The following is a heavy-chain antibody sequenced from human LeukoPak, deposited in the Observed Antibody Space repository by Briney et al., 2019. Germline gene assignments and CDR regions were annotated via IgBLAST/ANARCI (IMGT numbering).Heavy chain of an antibody. CDR3: ARTRGSYSNDAFDI. V-gene: IGHV3-48*01. Sequence: GGSLRLSCAASGFTFSSYSMNWVRQAPGKGLEWVSYISSSSTTIYYADSVKGRFTISRDNAKNSLYLQMNSLRAEDTAVYYCARTRGSYSNDAFDIWGQGTMVTVSS. CDR1: GFTFSSYS. J-gene: IGHJ3*02. D-gene: IGHD1-26*01. CDR2: ISSSSTTI.